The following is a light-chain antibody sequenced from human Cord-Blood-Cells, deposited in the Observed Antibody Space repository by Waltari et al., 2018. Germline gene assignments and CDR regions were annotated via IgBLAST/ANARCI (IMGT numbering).Light chain of an antibody. V-gene: IGLV2-14*03. Sequence: QSALTRPASVSGSPGQSITLSCTGTSSDVGGSNYVSWYQQHPGKAPKLMIYDVSNRPSGVSNRFSGSKSGNTASLTISGLQAEDEADYYCSSYTSSSTWVFGGGTKLTVL. CDR2: DVS. CDR1: SSDVGGSNY. J-gene: IGLJ3*02. CDR3: SSYTSSSTWV.